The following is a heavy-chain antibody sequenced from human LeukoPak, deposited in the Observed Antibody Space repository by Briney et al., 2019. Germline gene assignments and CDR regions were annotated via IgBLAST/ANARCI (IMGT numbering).Heavy chain of an antibody. CDR3: AKGSVSVVVPAAIPYY. Sequence: PGGSLRLSCAASGFTFSTYAMSWVRQAPWKGPEWVSGISGSGGSTYYADSVKGRFTISRDNSKNTLYLQMNSLRAEDTAVYYCAKGSVSVVVPAAIPYYWGQGTLVTVSS. D-gene: IGHD2-2*01. CDR1: GFTFSTYA. V-gene: IGHV3-23*01. J-gene: IGHJ4*02. CDR2: ISGSGGST.